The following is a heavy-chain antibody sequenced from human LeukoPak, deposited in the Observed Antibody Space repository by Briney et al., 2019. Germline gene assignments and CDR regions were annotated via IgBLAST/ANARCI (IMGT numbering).Heavy chain of an antibody. D-gene: IGHD2-21*01. Sequence: SETLSLTYAVYGGSFSGYYWSWIRQPPGKGLEWIGEINHSGSTNYNPSLKSRVTISVDTSKNQFSLKLSSVTAADTAVYYCARLGIVASGDYWGQGTLVTVSS. CDR3: ARLGIVASGDY. J-gene: IGHJ4*02. CDR2: INHSGST. CDR1: GGSFSGYY. V-gene: IGHV4-34*01.